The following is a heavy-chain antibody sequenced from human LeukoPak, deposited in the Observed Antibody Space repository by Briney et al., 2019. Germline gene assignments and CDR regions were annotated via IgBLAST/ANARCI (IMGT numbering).Heavy chain of an antibody. Sequence: GGSLRLSCAASGFTVSSNYMSWVRQAPGKGLEWVSVIYSGGSTYYADSVKGRFTISRDNSKNTLYLQMNSLRAEDTAVYYCAREAADYYGSGSYFDYWGQGTLVAVSS. V-gene: IGHV3-53*01. D-gene: IGHD3-10*01. CDR1: GFTVSSNY. J-gene: IGHJ4*02. CDR2: IYSGGST. CDR3: AREAADYYGSGSYFDY.